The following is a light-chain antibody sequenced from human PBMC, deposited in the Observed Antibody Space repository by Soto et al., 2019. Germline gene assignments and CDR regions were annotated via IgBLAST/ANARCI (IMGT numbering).Light chain of an antibody. CDR2: KDT. V-gene: IGLV3-25*03. Sequence: SYELTQPSSVSVSPGQTAKITCSGDALAKQYAYWYQQKPGHAPVLVIYKDTERPSGIPERFSGSSSGTTVTLTISAVQAEDEADYYCQSADIRGPYVFGIGTKLTVL. CDR1: ALAKQY. J-gene: IGLJ1*01. CDR3: QSADIRGPYV.